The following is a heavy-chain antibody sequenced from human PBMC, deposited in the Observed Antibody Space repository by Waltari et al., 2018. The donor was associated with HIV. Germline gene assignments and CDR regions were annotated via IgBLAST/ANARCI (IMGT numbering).Heavy chain of an antibody. Sequence: QVQLVESGGGVVQPGRSLRLSCAASGFLFSYFALTWVRQAPGKGLEWVAVIWYDGDNKYYADSVKGRFTISRDNSKNTLYLQMNSLRVEDTAVYYCARGGYYYDISGYYHYWGQGTLVTVSS. V-gene: IGHV3-33*01. D-gene: IGHD3-22*01. J-gene: IGHJ4*02. CDR2: IWYDGDNK. CDR3: ARGGYYYDISGYYHY. CDR1: GFLFSYFA.